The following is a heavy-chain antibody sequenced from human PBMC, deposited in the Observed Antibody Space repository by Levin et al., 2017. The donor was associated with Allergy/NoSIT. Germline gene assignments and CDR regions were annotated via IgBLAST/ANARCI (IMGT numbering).Heavy chain of an antibody. CDR2: FDPEDGET. D-gene: IGHD3-10*01. CDR3: ATILQGVGPAWFDP. Sequence: ASVKVSCKVSGYTLTELSMHWVRQAPGKGLEWMGGFDPEDGETIYAQKFQGRVTMTEDTSTDTAYMELSSLRSEDTAVYYCATILQGVGPAWFDPWGQGTLVTVSS. J-gene: IGHJ5*02. CDR1: GYTLTELS. V-gene: IGHV1-24*01.